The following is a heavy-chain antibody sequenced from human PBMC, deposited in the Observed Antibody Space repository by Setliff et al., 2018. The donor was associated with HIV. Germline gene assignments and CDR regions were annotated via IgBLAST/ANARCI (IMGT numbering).Heavy chain of an antibody. CDR3: ARTDYGGNSGGNYFDY. J-gene: IGHJ4*02. Sequence: ASVKVSCKAVGYSLTSYGINWVRKAPGQGLEWMGWISADHGNTEYAQKFHGRFTMTTDTSTNTAYMELTSLRFDDTAVYYCARTDYGGNSGGNYFDYWGQGSLVTVSS. D-gene: IGHD4-17*01. CDR1: GYSLTSYG. V-gene: IGHV1-18*01. CDR2: ISADHGNT.